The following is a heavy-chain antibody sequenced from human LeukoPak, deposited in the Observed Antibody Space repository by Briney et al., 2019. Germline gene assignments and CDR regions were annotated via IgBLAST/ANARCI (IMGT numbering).Heavy chain of an antibody. V-gene: IGHV3-30*03. CDR3: AREGEQLWFWGWFDP. D-gene: IGHD3-10*01. J-gene: IGHJ5*02. CDR1: GFTFSSYG. Sequence: GGSLRLSCAASGFTFSSYGMNWVRQAPAKGLEWVAVMSNDGSKIDYADSVKGRFTISRDNSKDTLYLQMNSLRTEDTALYYCAREGEQLWFWGWFDPWGQGTLVTVSS. CDR2: MSNDGSKI.